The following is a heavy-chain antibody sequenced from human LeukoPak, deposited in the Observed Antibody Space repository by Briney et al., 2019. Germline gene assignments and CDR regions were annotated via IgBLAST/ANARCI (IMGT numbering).Heavy chain of an antibody. J-gene: IGHJ4*02. V-gene: IGHV3-30*18. CDR3: AKRGRGYYDSSLGGYFDY. CDR2: ISYDGSNK. D-gene: IGHD3-22*01. CDR1: GFTFSSYS. Sequence: PGGSLRLSCAASGFTFSSYSMNWVRQAPGKGLEWVAVISYDGSNKYYADSVKGRFTISRDNSKNTLYLQMNSLRAEDTAVYYCAKRGRGYYDSSLGGYFDYWGQGTLVTVSS.